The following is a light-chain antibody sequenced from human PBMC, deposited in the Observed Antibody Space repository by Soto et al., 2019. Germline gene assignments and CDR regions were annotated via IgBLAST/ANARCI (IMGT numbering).Light chain of an antibody. V-gene: IGLV2-14*01. CDR3: SSYTSSSTLVV. J-gene: IGLJ2*01. CDR2: DVS. CDR1: SSDVGGYNY. Sequence: QSALTQPASVSGSPGQSITISCTGTSSDVGGYNYVSWYQQHPGEAPKLMIYDVSNRPSGVSNRFSGSKSGNTAYLTISGLQSEDEADYYCSSYTSSSTLVVFGGGTKLTVL.